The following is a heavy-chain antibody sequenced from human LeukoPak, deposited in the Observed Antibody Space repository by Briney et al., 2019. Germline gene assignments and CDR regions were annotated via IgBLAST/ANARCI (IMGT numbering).Heavy chain of an antibody. J-gene: IGHJ5*02. V-gene: IGHV1-8*01. Sequence: ASVKVSCKASGYTFTSYDINWVRQATGRGLEWMGWMNPNSGNTGYARKFQGRVTMTRNTSISTAYMELSSLRSEDTAVYYCARDWSWYQPFDPWGQGTLVTVSS. CDR2: MNPNSGNT. CDR3: ARDWSWYQPFDP. CDR1: GYTFTSYD. D-gene: IGHD6-13*01.